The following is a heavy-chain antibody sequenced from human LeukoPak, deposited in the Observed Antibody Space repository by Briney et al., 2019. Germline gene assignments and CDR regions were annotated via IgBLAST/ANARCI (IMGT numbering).Heavy chain of an antibody. CDR3: ARDGALAYGMDV. CDR1: GFTFSSYS. CDR2: FSTSSSHI. J-gene: IGHJ6*02. V-gene: IGHV3-21*01. Sequence: GGSLRLSCAASGFTFSSYSMNWVRQAPGKGLEWVSYFSTSSSHIYYADSVKGRFTISRDNAKNSLYLQMNSLRAEDTAVYYCARDGALAYGMDVWGQGTTVTVSS.